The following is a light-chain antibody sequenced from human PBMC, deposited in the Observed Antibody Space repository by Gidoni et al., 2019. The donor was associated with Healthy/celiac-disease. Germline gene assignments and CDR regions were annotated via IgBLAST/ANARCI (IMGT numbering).Light chain of an antibody. CDR1: SGSIASNY. CDR2: EDN. CDR3: QSYDSSFVV. J-gene: IGLJ2*01. Sequence: NFMLTQPHSVSKSPGKPVTISCTRSSGSIASNYVQWYQQRPGSSPTTVIYEDNQRPSGVPDRFSGSIDSSSNSASLTISGLKTEDEADYYCQSYDSSFVVFGGGTKLTVL. V-gene: IGLV6-57*01.